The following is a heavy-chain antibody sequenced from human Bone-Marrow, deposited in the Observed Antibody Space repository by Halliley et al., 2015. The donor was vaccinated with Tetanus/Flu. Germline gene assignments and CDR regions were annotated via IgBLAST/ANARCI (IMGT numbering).Heavy chain of an antibody. J-gene: IGHJ4*02. Sequence: GLGGMGDISYSGSPFYTPPLRSRFPISIDPSKNRLPLKLPSVTAADTAVYYCSRRVVGGWFDDWGQGTLVTVSS. CDR2: ISYSGSP. CDR3: SRRVVGGWFDD. V-gene: IGHV4-39*01. D-gene: IGHD6-19*01.